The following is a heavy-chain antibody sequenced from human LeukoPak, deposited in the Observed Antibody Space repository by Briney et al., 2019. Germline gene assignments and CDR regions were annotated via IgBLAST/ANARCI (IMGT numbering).Heavy chain of an antibody. V-gene: IGHV1-69*13. CDR3: ARVRVNIRGVTTFDP. CDR2: IIPIFGTA. D-gene: IGHD3-10*01. J-gene: IGHJ5*02. CDR1: GGTFSSYA. Sequence: SVKVSCKASGGTFSSYAISWVRQAPGQGLEWMGGIIPIFGTANYAQKFQGRVTITADESTSTAYMEPSSLRSEDTAVYYCARVRVNIRGVTTFDPWGQGTLVTVSS.